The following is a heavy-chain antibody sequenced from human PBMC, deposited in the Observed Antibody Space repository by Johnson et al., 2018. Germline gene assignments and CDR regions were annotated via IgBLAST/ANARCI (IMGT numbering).Heavy chain of an antibody. CDR1: GFTFSSYA. J-gene: IGHJ3*02. CDR3: ARVNYNWNDVGAFDI. Sequence: VQLVESGGGVVQPGRSLRLSCAASGFTFSSYAMHWVRQAPGKGLEWVAVISYDGSNKYYADSVKGRFPISRDNSKNTLYLQMNSLSAEDTAVYYCARVNYNWNDVGAFDIWGQGTMVTVSS. CDR2: ISYDGSNK. V-gene: IGHV3-30-3*01. D-gene: IGHD1-1*01.